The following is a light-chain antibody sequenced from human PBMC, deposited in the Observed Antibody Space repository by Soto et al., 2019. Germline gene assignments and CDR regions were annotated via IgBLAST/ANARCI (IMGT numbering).Light chain of an antibody. J-gene: IGKJ3*01. CDR2: AAS. CDR1: QGIANH. Sequence: DIQMTQSPSSLSASVGDRVTITCRASQGIANHLAWYQQKPGKAPNLLIYAASTLQSGVPSRFSGSGFGTDFTLTISSLQPEDVATYYCQKYKSAPYTFGPWTKVDI. CDR3: QKYKSAPYT. V-gene: IGKV1-27*01.